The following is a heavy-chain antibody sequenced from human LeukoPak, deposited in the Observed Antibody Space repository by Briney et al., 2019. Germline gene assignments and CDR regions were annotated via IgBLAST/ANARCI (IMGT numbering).Heavy chain of an antibody. CDR1: GGSISSSSYY. Sequence: SETLSLTCTVSGGSISSSSYYWGWIRQPPGKGLEWIGSIYYSGSTYYNPSLKSRVTISVDTSKNQFSLKLSSVTAADTAVYYCARLNIAVAGTFYFDYWGQGTLVTVSS. D-gene: IGHD6-19*01. CDR3: ARLNIAVAGTFYFDY. CDR2: IYYSGST. V-gene: IGHV4-39*01. J-gene: IGHJ4*02.